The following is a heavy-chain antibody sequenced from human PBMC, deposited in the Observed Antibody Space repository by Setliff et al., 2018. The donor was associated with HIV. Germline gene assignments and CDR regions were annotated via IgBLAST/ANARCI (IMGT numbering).Heavy chain of an antibody. CDR1: AYSIRNGYY. Sequence: PSETLSLTCTVSAYSIRNGYYWGWIRQSPGKGLEWIGTLYYDGNTYYNPSLKSRVTISVDTSKNQFSLKLSSVTAADTAVYYCASEAWTSYRSSSGYYYYYMDVWGKGTTVTVSS. J-gene: IGHJ6*03. CDR2: LYYDGNT. CDR3: ASEAWTSYRSSSGYYYYYMDV. V-gene: IGHV4-38-2*02. D-gene: IGHD6-6*01.